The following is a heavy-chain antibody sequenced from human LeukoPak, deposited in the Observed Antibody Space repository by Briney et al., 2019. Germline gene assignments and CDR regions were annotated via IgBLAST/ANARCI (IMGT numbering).Heavy chain of an antibody. Sequence: GASVKVSCKPSGYTFTDYFTHWVRQAHGQGLEWMGWIDPRDGGTKYAQKFQGRVTMTRDTSISTAYMELSSLRSDDTAIYYCAKIGVSGSYWDFDSWGQGTLVTVSS. CDR3: AKIGVSGSYWDFDS. CDR2: IDPRDGGT. D-gene: IGHD1-26*01. J-gene: IGHJ4*02. CDR1: GYTFTDYF. V-gene: IGHV1-2*02.